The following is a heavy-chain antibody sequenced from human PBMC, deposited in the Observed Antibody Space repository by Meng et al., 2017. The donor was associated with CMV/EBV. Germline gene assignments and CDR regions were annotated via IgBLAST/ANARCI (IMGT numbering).Heavy chain of an antibody. Sequence: GGSLRLSCVDSGFTVSSNYMSWVRQAPGKGLEWVSVIYSDGSTYYADSVKVRFTISRDNSKNTLYLHMNSLRDEDTAVYHCASYLYSSGWYHDYWGQGTLVTVSS. CDR1: GFTVSSNY. J-gene: IGHJ4*02. V-gene: IGHV3-53*01. CDR3: ASYLYSSGWYHDY. CDR2: IYSDGST. D-gene: IGHD6-19*01.